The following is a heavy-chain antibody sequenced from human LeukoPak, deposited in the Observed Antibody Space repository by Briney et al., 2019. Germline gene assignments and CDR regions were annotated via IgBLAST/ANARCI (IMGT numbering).Heavy chain of an antibody. D-gene: IGHD5-24*01. CDR3: ARGGGRDGYTFICDY. CDR1: GFTVSSNY. J-gene: IGHJ4*02. CDR2: IYSGGST. Sequence: GGSLRLSCAASGFTVSSNYMSWVRQAPRKGLEWVSVIYSGGSTYYADSVKGRFTISRDNSKNTLYLQMNSLRAEDTAVYYCARGGGRDGYTFICDYWGQGTLVTVSS. V-gene: IGHV3-53*01.